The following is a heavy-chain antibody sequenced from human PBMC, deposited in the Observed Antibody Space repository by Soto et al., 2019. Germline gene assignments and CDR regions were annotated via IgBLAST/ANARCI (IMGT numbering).Heavy chain of an antibody. Sequence: QVQLQESGPGLVKPSQTLSLTCTVSGGSISSGGYYWSWIRQHPGKGLEWIGYIYYSGSTYYNPSLKSRVTRSVDTSQNQFPLKLSSVTAADTAVYYCASDPGYCSGGSCYSQRAGMDVWGQGTTVTVSS. CDR2: IYYSGST. D-gene: IGHD2-15*01. CDR1: GGSISSGGYY. V-gene: IGHV4-31*03. J-gene: IGHJ6*02. CDR3: ASDPGYCSGGSCYSQRAGMDV.